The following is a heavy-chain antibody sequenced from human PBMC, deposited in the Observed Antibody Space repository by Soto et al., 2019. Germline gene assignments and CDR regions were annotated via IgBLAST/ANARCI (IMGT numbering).Heavy chain of an antibody. J-gene: IGHJ6*02. V-gene: IGHV4-30-2*02. CDR3: ARRGLSSSSTFRYDYYGLDV. CDR1: GGSISSGGYS. CDR2: IYHSGST. Sequence: PSETLSLTCAVSGGSISSGGYSWSWIRQPPGKGLEWIGYIYHSGSTYYNPSLKSRVTISVDRSKSQFSLKLSSVTAADTAVYYCARRGLSSSSTFRYDYYGLDVWGQGTTVTVSS. D-gene: IGHD6-6*01.